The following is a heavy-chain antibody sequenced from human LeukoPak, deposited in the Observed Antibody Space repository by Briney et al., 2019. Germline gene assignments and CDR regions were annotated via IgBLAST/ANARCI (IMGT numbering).Heavy chain of an antibody. CDR2: ISQSSSII. CDR3: ARGGEYGGYGGFGY. D-gene: IGHD4-23*01. Sequence: GGSLRLSCEASGFSFSTYSMNWVRQAPGKGLEWISYISQSSSIIFYADSVRGRFTISRDNAKTSLYLQMNSLRAEDTAVYYCARGGEYGGYGGFGYWGQGTLVTVSS. CDR1: GFSFSTYS. J-gene: IGHJ4*02. V-gene: IGHV3-48*01.